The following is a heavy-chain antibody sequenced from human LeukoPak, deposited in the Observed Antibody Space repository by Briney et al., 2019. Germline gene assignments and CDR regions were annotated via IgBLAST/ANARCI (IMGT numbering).Heavy chain of an antibody. D-gene: IGHD6-13*01. CDR2: IYYSWST. V-gene: IGHV4-59*01. CDR1: GGSISSYY. Sequence: SETLSLTCTVSGGSISSYYWSWIRQPPGKGLEWIGYIYYSWSTNYNPSLKSRVTISVDTSKNQFSLKLSSVTAADTAVYYCARQTEQQLGYAFDIWGQGTMVTVSS. CDR3: ARQTEQQLGYAFDI. J-gene: IGHJ3*02.